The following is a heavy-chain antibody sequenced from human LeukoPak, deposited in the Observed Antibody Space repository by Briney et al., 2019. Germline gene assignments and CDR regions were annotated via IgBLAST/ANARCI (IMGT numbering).Heavy chain of an antibody. V-gene: IGHV3-73*01. CDR3: TTIPAGGDWSDY. J-gene: IGHJ4*02. D-gene: IGHD2-21*02. CDR1: GFTFSGSA. Sequence: PGGSLRLSCAASGFTFSGSAMHWVRQASGKGLEWVGRIRSKANSYATAYAASVKVRFTISRDDSKNTAYLQMNSLKTEDTAVYYCTTIPAGGDWSDYWGEGTLVTVSS. CDR2: IRSKANSYAT.